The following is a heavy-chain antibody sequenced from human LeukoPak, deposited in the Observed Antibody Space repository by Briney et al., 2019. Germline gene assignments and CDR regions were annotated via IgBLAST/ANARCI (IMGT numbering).Heavy chain of an antibody. CDR3: ARVEGAGWGCLDY. CDR2: IYYSGST. Sequence: SETLSLTCTVSGGSISSYYWSWIRQPPGKGLEWIGYIYYSGSTNYNPSLKSRVTISVDTSKNQFSLKLSSVTAADTAVYYCARVEGAGWGCLDYWGQGTLVTVSS. J-gene: IGHJ4*02. V-gene: IGHV4-59*01. CDR1: GGSISSYY. D-gene: IGHD6-19*01.